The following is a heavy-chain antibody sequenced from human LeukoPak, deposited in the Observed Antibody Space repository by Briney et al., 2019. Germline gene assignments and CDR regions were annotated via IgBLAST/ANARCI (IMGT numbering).Heavy chain of an antibody. CDR2: INPSSGST. CDR1: GYTFTSNY. CDR3: ARARYSRGGGRFDP. D-gene: IGHD1-14*01. Sequence: GASVKVSCKASGYTFTSNYMHWVRQAPGQGLEWMGIINPSSGSTSHAQKFQGRVTMTRDTSTSTVYMELSTLRSDDTAVYYCARARYSRGGGRFDPWGQGTLVTVSS. V-gene: IGHV1-46*01. J-gene: IGHJ5*02.